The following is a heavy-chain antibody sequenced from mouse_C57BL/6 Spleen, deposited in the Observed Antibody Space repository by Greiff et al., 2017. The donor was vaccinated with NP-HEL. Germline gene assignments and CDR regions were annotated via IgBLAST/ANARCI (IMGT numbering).Heavy chain of an antibody. D-gene: IGHD1-1*01. CDR2: ISYDGSN. CDR1: GYSITSGYY. J-gene: IGHJ3*01. V-gene: IGHV3-6*01. Sequence: DVQLQESGPGLVKPSQSLSLTCSVTGYSITSGYYWNWIRQFPGNKLEWMGYISYDGSNNYNPSLKNRISITRDTSKNQFFLKLNSVTTEDTATYYCARGDYGSSYAFAYWGQGTLVTVSA. CDR3: ARGDYGSSYAFAY.